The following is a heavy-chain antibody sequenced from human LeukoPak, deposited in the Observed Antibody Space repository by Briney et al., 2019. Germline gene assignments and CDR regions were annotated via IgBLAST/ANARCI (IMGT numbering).Heavy chain of an antibody. CDR2: IYYSGST. J-gene: IGHJ6*02. CDR3: AREASVIAVESHYYYGMDV. CDR1: GVSVSSGSYY. Sequence: PSETLSLTCTVSGVSVSSGSYYWSWIRQPPGKGLGWIGYIYYSGSTNYNPSLKSRVTISVDTSKNQFSLKLSSVTAADTAVYYCAREASVIAVESHYYYGMDVWGQGTTVTVSS. D-gene: IGHD6-19*01. V-gene: IGHV4-61*01.